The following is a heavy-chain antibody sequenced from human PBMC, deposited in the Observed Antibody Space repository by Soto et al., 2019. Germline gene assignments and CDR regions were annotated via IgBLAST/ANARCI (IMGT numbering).Heavy chain of an antibody. CDR3: AREKYGDYVFGGDDP. Sequence: SETLSLTCTVSGGSFTSTNYFWGWIRQPPGKGLEWIGYMYYNGNTFYSPSLKSRVTMSVDTSKRQFSLDLSSVTAADTAMYYFAREKYGDYVFGGDDPWGQGTLVTVSS. CDR2: MYYNGNT. V-gene: IGHV4-39*02. D-gene: IGHD4-17*01. J-gene: IGHJ5*02. CDR1: GGSFTSTNYF.